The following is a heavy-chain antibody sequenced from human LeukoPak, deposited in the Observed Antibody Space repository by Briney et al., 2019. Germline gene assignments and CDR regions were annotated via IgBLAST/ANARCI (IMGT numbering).Heavy chain of an antibody. CDR1: GFTFTSYA. Sequence: GGSLRLSCAASGFTFTSYAMSWVRQAPGKGLECVSVISGSGGSTYYADSVKGRFTISRDNSKNTLYLQMNSLRAEDTAVYYCARDDILTGQRLFDYWGQGTLVTVSS. J-gene: IGHJ4*02. V-gene: IGHV3-23*01. D-gene: IGHD3-9*01. CDR3: ARDDILTGQRLFDY. CDR2: ISGSGGST.